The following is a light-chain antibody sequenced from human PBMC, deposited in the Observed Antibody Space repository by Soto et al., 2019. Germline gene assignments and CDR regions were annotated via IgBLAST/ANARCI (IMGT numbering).Light chain of an antibody. V-gene: IGKV3-11*01. CDR3: QRRSDWPWT. J-gene: IGKJ1*01. CDR2: EAS. CDR1: QSVSSY. Sequence: EIVFTQSPATLSLSPGERATLSCRASQSVSSYLAWYQQKPVQAPRLLMYEASSRATGIPARFMCGWSGTDFALTISSXEPEDFAVYYCQRRSDWPWTFGQGTKVDIK.